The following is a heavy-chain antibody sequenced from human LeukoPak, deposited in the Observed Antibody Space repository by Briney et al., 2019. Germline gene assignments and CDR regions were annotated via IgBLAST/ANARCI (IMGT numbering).Heavy chain of an antibody. D-gene: IGHD4-17*01. V-gene: IGHV3-7*01. CDR2: IKQDGSER. J-gene: IGHJ4*02. CDR3: ARDLLAYGDTYYFDY. CDR1: GFTFKKFY. Sequence: PGGSLRLSCAASGFTFKKFYMCWVRQAPGKGLEWVANIKQDGSERSYVDSVKGRFTISRDNSKNTLYLHMNSLRAEDTAVYYCARDLLAYGDTYYFDYWGQGTLVTVSS.